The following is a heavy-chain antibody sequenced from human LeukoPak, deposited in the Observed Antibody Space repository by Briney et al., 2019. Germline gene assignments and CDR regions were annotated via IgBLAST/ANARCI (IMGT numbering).Heavy chain of an antibody. J-gene: IGHJ4*02. CDR3: ARGSHHEDIVVVPAAMYFDY. D-gene: IGHD2-2*01. Sequence: PSETLSLTCTVSGGSISYYYWSWIRQPPGKGLEWIGYIYYSGSTNYNPALKSRVTISVDTSKNQFSLKLSSVTAADTAVYYCARGSHHEDIVVVPAAMYFDYWGQGTLVTVSS. CDR1: GGSISYYY. CDR2: IYYSGST. V-gene: IGHV4-59*12.